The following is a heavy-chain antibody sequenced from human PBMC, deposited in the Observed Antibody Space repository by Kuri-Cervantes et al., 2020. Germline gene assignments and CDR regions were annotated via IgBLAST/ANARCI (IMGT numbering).Heavy chain of an antibody. Sequence: ETLSLTCAASGFTFNSYAMTWVRQGPGKGLEWVSAISADSVTIYYADSVKGRFTMSRDNSKNTLYLQMSSLRAEDTAVYYCAKNGQWPTYDSWGQGTLVTVSS. CDR3: AKNGQWPTYDS. V-gene: IGHV3-23*01. J-gene: IGHJ5*02. CDR2: ISADSVTI. D-gene: IGHD3-16*01. CDR1: GFTFNSYA.